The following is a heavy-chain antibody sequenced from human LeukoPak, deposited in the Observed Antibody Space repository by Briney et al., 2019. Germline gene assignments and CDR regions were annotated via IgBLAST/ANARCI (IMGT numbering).Heavy chain of an antibody. J-gene: IGHJ4*02. Sequence: PGGSLRLSCAASGFTFSSYAMSWVRQAPGKGLEWVSAISGSGGSTYYADSVKGRFTISRDNSKNTLYLQMNSLRAEDTAVYYCAKAGPYYYGSGSGNFDYWGQGTLVTVSS. CDR1: GFTFSSYA. CDR3: AKAGPYYYGSGSGNFDY. V-gene: IGHV3-23*01. CDR2: ISGSGGST. D-gene: IGHD3-10*01.